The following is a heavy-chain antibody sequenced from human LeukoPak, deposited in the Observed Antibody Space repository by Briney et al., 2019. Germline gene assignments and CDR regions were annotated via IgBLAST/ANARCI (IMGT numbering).Heavy chain of an antibody. CDR3: ASGRPCSSTSCNAFDI. V-gene: IGHV3-30-3*01. J-gene: IGHJ3*02. Sequence: PGGSLRLSCVASGFTFSSYAMHWVRQAPGKGLEWVAVISYDGSNKYYADSVKGRFTISRDNSKNTLYLQMNSLRAEDTAVYYCASGRPCSSTSCNAFDIWGQGTMVTVSS. CDR2: ISYDGSNK. D-gene: IGHD2-2*01. CDR1: GFTFSSYA.